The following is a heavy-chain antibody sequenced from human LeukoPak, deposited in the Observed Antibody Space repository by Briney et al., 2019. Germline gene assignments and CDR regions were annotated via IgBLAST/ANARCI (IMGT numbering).Heavy chain of an antibody. CDR1: GFSLSGTW. CDR2: ISPDGSEK. V-gene: IGHV3-7*01. CDR3: ATDLNHDSGG. D-gene: IGHD1-26*01. Sequence: GRSLSLSCAISGFSLSGTWMTWVRQAPGKGLECITNISPDGSEKYYLDSVKGRFTVSRDNAKKLVYLQMNSLRVEDTAIYFCATDLNHDSGGWGQGTLVTVSS. J-gene: IGHJ4*02.